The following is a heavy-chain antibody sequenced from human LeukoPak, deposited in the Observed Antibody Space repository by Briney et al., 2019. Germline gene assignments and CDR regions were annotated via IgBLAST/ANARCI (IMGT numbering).Heavy chain of an antibody. Sequence: PSETLSLTCTISGASFSDSNYYWTWIRQPPGKGLEWIGYIYYSGSTNYNPSLKSRVTISVDTSKNQFSLKLSSVTAADTAVYYCARGGYSGYDLDYWGQGTLVTVSS. CDR3: ARGGYSGYDLDY. CDR1: GASFSDSNYY. D-gene: IGHD5-12*01. CDR2: IYYSGST. J-gene: IGHJ4*02. V-gene: IGHV4-61*01.